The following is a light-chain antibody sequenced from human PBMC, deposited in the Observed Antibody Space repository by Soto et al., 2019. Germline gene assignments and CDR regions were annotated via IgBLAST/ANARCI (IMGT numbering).Light chain of an antibody. J-gene: IGKJ1*01. CDR3: QQYAYSPRP. CDR1: QSVTSSF. Sequence: EIVLTQAPVALRLSPGERAALSCGASQSVTSSFLAWYQQNPGKAPRLLTYGASSRATAIPDRFSGSASENDFTLTISGLEPEVFAVYYCQQYAYSPRPFGQGTKWIS. V-gene: IGKV3-20*01. CDR2: GAS.